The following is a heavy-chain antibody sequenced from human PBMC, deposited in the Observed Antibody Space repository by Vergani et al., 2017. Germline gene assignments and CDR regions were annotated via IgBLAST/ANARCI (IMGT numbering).Heavy chain of an antibody. J-gene: IGHJ5*02. Sequence: QVQLQQWGEGVVKPSGTLSLTCAVFGASFSSFYWSWIRQPPGKGLEWFEEINNDGHTNYNTSLKSRVTVSVDTSMNLVSLKLNSVTAADTAVYYCVRTVALLFGDTKDGCLFYPWGQGTLVTVTS. CDR3: VRTVALLFGDTKDGCLFYP. V-gene: IGHV4-34*02. CDR1: GASFSSFY. D-gene: IGHD3-10*02. CDR2: INNDGHT.